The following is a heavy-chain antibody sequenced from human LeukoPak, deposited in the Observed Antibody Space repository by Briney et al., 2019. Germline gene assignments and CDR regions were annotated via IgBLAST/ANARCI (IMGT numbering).Heavy chain of an antibody. D-gene: IGHD6-6*01. J-gene: IGHJ6*02. CDR1: GFAFSSYA. CDR2: ISRSSSAM. CDR3: ARVEARHGNGMDV. Sequence: GGSLRLSCAASGFAFSSYAMTWVRQAPGKGLEWLSYISRSSSAMYYADSVRGRFIISRDNAKTSLYLQMTSLRAEDTAVYYCARVEARHGNGMDVWGHGTTVTVSS. V-gene: IGHV3-48*01.